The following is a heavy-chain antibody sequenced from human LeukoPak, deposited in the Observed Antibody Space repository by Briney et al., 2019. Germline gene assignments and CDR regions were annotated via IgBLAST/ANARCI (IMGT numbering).Heavy chain of an antibody. V-gene: IGHV3-48*01. CDR2: IDGHSGII. J-gene: IGHJ3*02. D-gene: IGHD3-3*01. Sequence: GGSLRLSCAASGFTFTMFGMNWVRQAPGKGLEWVSYIDGHSGIIYYADSVQGRFTISRDNAKDSVFLQMNGLRVDDTAVYYCARTYDFGRGPPGDAFDNWGQGTMVTVSS. CDR1: GFTFTMFG. CDR3: ARTYDFGRGPPGDAFDN.